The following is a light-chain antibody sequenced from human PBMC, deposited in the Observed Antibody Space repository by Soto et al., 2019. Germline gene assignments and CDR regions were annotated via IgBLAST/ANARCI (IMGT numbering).Light chain of an antibody. J-gene: IGLJ1*01. CDR1: NIGDKR. V-gene: IGLV3-21*04. CDR2: YDS. Sequence: SYELTQPPSVSVSPEKTTTITCGGNNIGDKRVHWYRQKPGQAPVWLKSYDSDRPSGIPERFSRSNYGNTATLTINRVEAGDEADYYCQVWDIMTDNYVFGGGTKVTVL. CDR3: QVWDIMTDNYV.